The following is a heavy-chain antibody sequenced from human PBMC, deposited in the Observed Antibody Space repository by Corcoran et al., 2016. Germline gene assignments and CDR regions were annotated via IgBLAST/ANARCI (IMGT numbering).Heavy chain of an antibody. J-gene: IGHJ6*02. CDR1: EFTFSSYG. V-gene: IGHV3-30*18. Sequence: QVQLVESGGGVVQPGRSLRLSCAASEFTFSSYGMHWVRQAPGKGLEWVAIISYDGSNKYYADSVKGRFTISRDNSKNTLYLQMNSLRVEDTAVDYWAKGKIVGVVTPPALGGMDVWGQGTTVTVSS. CDR3: AKGKIVGVVTPPALGGMDV. CDR2: ISYDGSNK. D-gene: IGHD3-3*01.